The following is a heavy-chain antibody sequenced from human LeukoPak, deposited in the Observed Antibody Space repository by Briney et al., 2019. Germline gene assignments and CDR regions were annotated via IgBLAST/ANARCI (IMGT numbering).Heavy chain of an antibody. CDR2: VYYSGST. Sequence: SETLSLTCTVSGGSLSSTSYDWGWIRQPPGKGLEWIGTVYYSGSTYYNPSLKSRVTISVDMSKNQFSLKVSSVTAADTAVYYCARHSPDYYDSSGYRYYYYYMDVWGKGTTVTVSS. CDR3: ARHSPDYYDSSGYRYYYYYMDV. V-gene: IGHV4-39*01. J-gene: IGHJ6*03. CDR1: GGSLSSTSYD. D-gene: IGHD3-22*01.